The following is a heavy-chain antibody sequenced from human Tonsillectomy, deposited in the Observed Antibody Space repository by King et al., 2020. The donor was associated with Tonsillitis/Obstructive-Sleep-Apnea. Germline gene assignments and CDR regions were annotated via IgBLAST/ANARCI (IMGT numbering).Heavy chain of an antibody. V-gene: IGHV1-69*04. CDR1: GGTFSSYA. D-gene: IGHD2-2*01. CDR2: IIPILGIA. CDR3: AILYCSSTSCQDYYFDS. J-gene: IGHJ4*02. Sequence: QLVQSGAEVKKPGSSVKVSCKASGGTFSSYAISWVRQAPGQGLEWVGRIIPILGIANYAQKFQGRVTITADKSTSTAYMELSSLRSEDTAVYYCAILYCSSTSCQDYYFDSWGQGTLVTVSS.